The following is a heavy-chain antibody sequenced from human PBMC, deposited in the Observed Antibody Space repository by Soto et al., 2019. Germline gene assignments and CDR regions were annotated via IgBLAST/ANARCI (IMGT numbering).Heavy chain of an antibody. CDR2: ISYDESNK. V-gene: IGHV3-30*18. J-gene: IGHJ1*01. CDR1: GFTFSSYG. Sequence: QVQLVESGGGVVQPGRSLRLSCAASGFTFSSYGMHWVRQAPGKGLEWVAVISYDESNKYYADSVKGRFTISRDNSKNTLYLQMNSLRAEDTAVYYCTKGEVVITSYFQHWGQGTLVTVSS. CDR3: TKGEVVITSYFQH. D-gene: IGHD3-22*01.